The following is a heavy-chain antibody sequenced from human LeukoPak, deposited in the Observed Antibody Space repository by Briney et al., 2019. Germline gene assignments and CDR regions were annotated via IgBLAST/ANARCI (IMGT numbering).Heavy chain of an antibody. CDR3: ARGPLNRNYDFWSGYGVGGTYYFDY. J-gene: IGHJ4*02. V-gene: IGHV1-69*13. Sequence: EASVKVSCKASGGTFSSYAISWVRQAPGQGLEWMGGIIPIFGTANYAQKFQGRVTITADESTSTAYMELSSLRSEDTAVYYCARGPLNRNYDFWSGYGVGGTYYFDYWGQGTLVTVSS. D-gene: IGHD3-3*01. CDR1: GGTFSSYA. CDR2: IIPIFGTA.